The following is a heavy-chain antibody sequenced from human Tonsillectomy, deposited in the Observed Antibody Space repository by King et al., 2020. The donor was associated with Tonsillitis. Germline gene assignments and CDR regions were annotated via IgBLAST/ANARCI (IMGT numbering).Heavy chain of an antibody. J-gene: IGHJ4*02. D-gene: IGHD4-17*01. CDR1: GGSISSSSYY. CDR2: IYYSGST. CDR3: ASQGTSVTPYYFDY. Sequence: QLQESGPGLVKPSETLSLTCTVSGGSISSSSYYWGWIRQPPGKGLEWIGSIYYSGSTYYNPSLKSRVTISVDTSKNQFSLKLSSVTAADTAVYYCASQGTSVTPYYFDYWGQGTLVTVSS. V-gene: IGHV4-39*01.